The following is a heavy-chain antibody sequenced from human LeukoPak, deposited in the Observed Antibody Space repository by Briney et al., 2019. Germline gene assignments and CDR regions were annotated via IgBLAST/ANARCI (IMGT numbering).Heavy chain of an antibody. D-gene: IGHD3-3*01. CDR3: ARDRESSRYDFWSALPIDP. J-gene: IGHJ5*02. V-gene: IGHV3-7*01. CDR2: IKQDGSEK. Sequence: GGSLRLSCAASGFTFSSYWMGWVRQAPGKGLEWVANIKQDGSEKYYVDSVKGRFTISRDNAKNSLYLQMNSLRAEDTAVYYCARDRESSRYDFWSALPIDPWGQGTLVTVSS. CDR1: GFTFSSYW.